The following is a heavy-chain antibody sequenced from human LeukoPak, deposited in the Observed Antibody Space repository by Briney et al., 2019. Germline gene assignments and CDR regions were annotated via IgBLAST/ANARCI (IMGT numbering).Heavy chain of an antibody. J-gene: IGHJ6*02. CDR1: GFTFSSYW. CDR3: ARGTKRSSGYYYYCGMDV. D-gene: IGHD3-22*01. CDR2: IKQDGSDK. Sequence: GGSLRLSCAASGFTFSSYWMSWVRQAPGKGLEWVANIKQDGSDKYYADSVKGRFTISRDNSKNTLYLQMNSLRAEDTAVYYCARGTKRSSGYYYYCGMDVWGQGTTVTVSS. V-gene: IGHV3-7*01.